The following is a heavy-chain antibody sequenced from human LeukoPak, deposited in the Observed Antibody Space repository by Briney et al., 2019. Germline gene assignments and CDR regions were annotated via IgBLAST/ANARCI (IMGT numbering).Heavy chain of an antibody. CDR2: INPSGGST. J-gene: IGHJ4*02. D-gene: IGHD6-19*01. Sequence: GASVKVSCKASGYTFISYYMHWVRQAPGQGLEWMGIINPSGGSTGYAQKFQGRVTMTRDMSTSTVYMELSSLRSEDTAVYYCARVQGDSSGWFPFDYWGQGTLVTVSS. CDR1: GYTFISYY. CDR3: ARVQGDSSGWFPFDY. V-gene: IGHV1-46*01.